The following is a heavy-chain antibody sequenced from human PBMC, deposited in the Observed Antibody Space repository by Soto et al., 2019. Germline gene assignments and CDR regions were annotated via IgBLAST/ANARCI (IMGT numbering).Heavy chain of an antibody. CDR2: MNPNSDNS. V-gene: IGHV1-8*01. D-gene: IGHD3-10*01. CDR3: ARGRRQFAKVRGVIATGHCMDV. J-gene: IGHJ6*03. CDR1: GYSFTIYD. Sequence: QVQLVQSGAEVKKPGASVKVSCKASGYSFTIYDIIWVRQATGQGLEWMGWMNPNSDNSGYAQKFQGRVTMTRNTSISTAYMELSSLRSEDAAVYYCARGRRQFAKVRGVIATGHCMDVWGKGTRVIVSS.